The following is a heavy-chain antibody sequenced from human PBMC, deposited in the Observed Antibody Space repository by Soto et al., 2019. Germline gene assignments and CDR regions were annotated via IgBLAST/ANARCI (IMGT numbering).Heavy chain of an antibody. D-gene: IGHD5-12*01. CDR2: IIPIFGTA. CDR1: GGTFSSYA. V-gene: IGHV1-69*01. Sequence: QVQLVQSGAEVKKPGSSVKVSCKASGGTFSSYAISWVRQAPGQGLEWMGGIIPIFGTANYAQKFQGRVTITVDESTSTAYMDLSSLRSEDTAVYYCARDVRDGYNYETAADWYFDLWGRGTLVTVSS. CDR3: ARDVRDGYNYETAADWYFDL. J-gene: IGHJ2*01.